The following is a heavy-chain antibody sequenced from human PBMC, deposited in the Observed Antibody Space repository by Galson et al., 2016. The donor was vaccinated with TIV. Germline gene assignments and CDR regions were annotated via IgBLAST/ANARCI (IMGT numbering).Heavy chain of an antibody. J-gene: IGHJ3*02. D-gene: IGHD3-10*01. CDR1: GYTFTSHT. V-gene: IGHV1-3*01. CDR3: ARDRRGAKRAFDI. Sequence: SVKVSCKASGYTFTSHTMHWVRQAPGQRLEWMGWINVGNGNTKYVQKFKGRVTITSDTSARIAYMELSTLTSEDTAMYYCARDRRGAKRAFDIWGQGTLVTVSS. CDR2: INVGNGNT.